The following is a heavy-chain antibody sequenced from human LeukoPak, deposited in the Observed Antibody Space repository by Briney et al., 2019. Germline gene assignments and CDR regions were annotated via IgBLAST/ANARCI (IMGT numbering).Heavy chain of an antibody. V-gene: IGHV1-69*06. J-gene: IGHJ3*02. Sequence: ASVKVSCKASGGTFSSYATSWVRQAPGQGLEWMGGIIPIFGTANYAQKFQGRVTITADKSTSTAYMELSSLRSEDTAVYYCARRPLGYSSDERVDASDIWGQGTLVTVSS. CDR2: IIPIFGTA. D-gene: IGHD6-19*01. CDR1: GGTFSSYA. CDR3: ARRPLGYSSDERVDASDI.